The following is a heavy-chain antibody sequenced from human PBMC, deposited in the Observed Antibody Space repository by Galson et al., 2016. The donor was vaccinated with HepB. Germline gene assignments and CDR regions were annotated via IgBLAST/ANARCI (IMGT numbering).Heavy chain of an antibody. CDR3: AREDDYIWGSYRTIDY. D-gene: IGHD3-16*02. Sequence: SVKVSCKASGYTFTSYGISWVQQAPGQGLEWMGWISAYNGNTNYAQKLQGRVTMTTDTSTSTAYMELRSLRSDDTAVYYCAREDDYIWGSYRTIDYWGQGTLVTVSS. CDR1: GYTFTSYG. CDR2: ISAYNGNT. V-gene: IGHV1-18*01. J-gene: IGHJ4*02.